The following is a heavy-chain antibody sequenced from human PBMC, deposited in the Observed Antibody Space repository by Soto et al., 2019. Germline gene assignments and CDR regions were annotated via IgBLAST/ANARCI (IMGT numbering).Heavy chain of an antibody. D-gene: IGHD5-12*01. CDR1: GFTFSGSA. Sequence: GSLRLSCAASGFTFSGSAMHWVRQASGKGLEWVGRIRSKANSYATAYAASVKGRFTISRDDSKNTAYLQMNSLKTEDTAVYYCTGTFYSGYDVFDYWGQGTLVTVSS. J-gene: IGHJ4*02. CDR2: IRSKANSYAT. V-gene: IGHV3-73*01. CDR3: TGTFYSGYDVFDY.